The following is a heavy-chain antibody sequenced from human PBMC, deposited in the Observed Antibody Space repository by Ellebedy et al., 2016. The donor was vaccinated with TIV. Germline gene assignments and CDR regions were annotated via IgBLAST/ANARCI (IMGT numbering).Heavy chain of an antibody. V-gene: IGHV5-51*01. CDR3: ARHRMPVVTALHWYFDL. J-gene: IGHJ2*01. Sequence: GESLKISCKGSGYSFTSYWIGWVRQMPGKGLEWMGIIYPGDSDTRYSPSFQGQVTISADKSISTAYLQWSSLKASDTAMYYCARHRMPVVTALHWYFDLWGRGTLVTVSS. CDR1: GYSFTSYW. D-gene: IGHD2-21*02. CDR2: IYPGDSDT.